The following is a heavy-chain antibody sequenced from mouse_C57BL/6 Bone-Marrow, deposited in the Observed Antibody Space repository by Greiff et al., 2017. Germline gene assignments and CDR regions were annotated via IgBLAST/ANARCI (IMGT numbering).Heavy chain of an antibody. V-gene: IGHV3-6*01. D-gene: IGHD6-2*01. CDR3: AREVSY. CDR2: ISYDGSN. Sequence: EVKLQESGPGLVKPSQSLSLTCSVTGYSITSGYYWNWIRQFPGNKLEWMGYISYDGSNNYNPSLKNRISITRDTSKNQFFLKLNSLTTEDTATYYCAREVSYWGQGTTLTVSS. J-gene: IGHJ2*01. CDR1: GYSITSGYY.